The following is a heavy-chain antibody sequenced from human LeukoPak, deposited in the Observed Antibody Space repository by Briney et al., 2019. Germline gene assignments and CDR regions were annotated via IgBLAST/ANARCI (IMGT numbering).Heavy chain of an antibody. D-gene: IGHD3-16*01. CDR3: ARWGNRGGY. Sequence: SETLSLTCTVSGGSISSSSYYWGWIRQPPGKGLEWIGSIYYSGSTYYNPSLKSRVTISVDTSKNQFSLKLSSVTAADTAVYYCARWGNRGGYWGQGTLVTVSS. V-gene: IGHV4-39*07. CDR2: IYYSGST. J-gene: IGHJ4*02. CDR1: GGSISSSSYY.